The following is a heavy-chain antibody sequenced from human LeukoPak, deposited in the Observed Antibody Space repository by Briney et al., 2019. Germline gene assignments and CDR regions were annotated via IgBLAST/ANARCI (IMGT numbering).Heavy chain of an antibody. J-gene: IGHJ6*03. CDR2: IYYSGST. D-gene: IGHD6-6*01. CDR1: GGTISSSSYY. Sequence: SETLSLTCTVSGGTISSSSYYWGWIRQPPGKGLEWIGSIYYSGSTYYNPSLKSRVTISVDTSKNQFSLKLSSVTAADTAVYYCARGSEIAARPSFYYYYYYMDVWGKGTTVTVSS. V-gene: IGHV4-39*07. CDR3: ARGSEIAARPSFYYYYYYMDV.